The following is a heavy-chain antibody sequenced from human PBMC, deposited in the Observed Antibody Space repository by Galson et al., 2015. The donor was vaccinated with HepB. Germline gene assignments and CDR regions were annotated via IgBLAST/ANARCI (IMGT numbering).Heavy chain of an antibody. V-gene: IGHV4-38-2*02. CDR1: GYSISSGYY. J-gene: IGHJ4*02. Sequence: LSLTCTVSGYSISSGYYWGWIRQPPGKGLEWIGSIYHSGSTYYNPSLKSRVTISVDTSKNQFSLKLSSVTAADTAVYYCARGDIVGATVDYWGQGTLVTVSS. D-gene: IGHD1-26*01. CDR3: ARGDIVGATVDY. CDR2: IYHSGST.